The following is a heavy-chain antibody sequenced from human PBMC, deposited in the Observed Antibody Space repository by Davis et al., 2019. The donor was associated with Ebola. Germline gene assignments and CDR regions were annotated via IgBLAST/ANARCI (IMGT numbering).Heavy chain of an antibody. Sequence: GGSLRLSCAASGFPFSSNAMNWVRQAPGKGLEWVSVIGGSDGRTYYADSVKGRFTISRDNAKNSLYLQMNSLRAEDTAVYYCARDLVAAAVILWGHWFDPWGQGTLVTVSS. D-gene: IGHD6-13*01. CDR1: GFPFSSNA. CDR2: IGGSDGRT. CDR3: ARDLVAAAVILWGHWFDP. V-gene: IGHV3-23*01. J-gene: IGHJ5*02.